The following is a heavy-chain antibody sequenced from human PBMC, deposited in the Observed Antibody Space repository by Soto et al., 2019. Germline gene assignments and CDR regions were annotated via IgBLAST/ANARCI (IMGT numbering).Heavy chain of an antibody. D-gene: IGHD3-16*01. Sequence: QVQLVQSGAEVKKPGASVKVSCKASGYTFTSYDINWVRLATGHGLEWMGWMNPNSGNTAYAQKFQGSVTMTRTTAIGTAYMELSSLRSEDTAVYYCARLKQDYAVAWGQGTLVTVSS. CDR1: GYTFTSYD. CDR3: ARLKQDYAVA. V-gene: IGHV1-8*01. J-gene: IGHJ5*02. CDR2: MNPNSGNT.